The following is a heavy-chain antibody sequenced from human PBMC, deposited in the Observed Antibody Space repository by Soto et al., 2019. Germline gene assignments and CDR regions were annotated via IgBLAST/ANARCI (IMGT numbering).Heavy chain of an antibody. J-gene: IGHJ4*02. D-gene: IGHD5-18*01. CDR3: ARTLWVETTITFDY. V-gene: IGHV4-59*01. Sequence: QVQLQESGPGLVKPSETLSLTCTVSGGFLNNYYWSWIRQPPGKGLEWIGYISYTGRTTYNPSLASRVTISIDTTKNQFSLRLSSVTAADTAVYYCARTLWVETTITFDYWGQGTLVTVSS. CDR2: ISYTGRT. CDR1: GGFLNNYY.